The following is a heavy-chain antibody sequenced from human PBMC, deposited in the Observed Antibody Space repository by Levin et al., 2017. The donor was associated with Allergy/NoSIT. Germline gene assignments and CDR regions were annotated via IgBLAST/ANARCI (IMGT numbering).Heavy chain of an antibody. V-gene: IGHV3-7*01. D-gene: IGHD3-10*01. Sequence: GASVKVSCAASGFTFRTFWMSWVRQAPGKGPEWVANIKQDGSDKYYVDSVEGRFTVSRDNAKNSLYLQMNSLRVEDTAVYYCARDHDGEDEYFDFWGQGTLVTVSS. CDR3: ARDHDGEDEYFDF. CDR1: GFTFRTFW. CDR2: IKQDGSDK. J-gene: IGHJ4*02.